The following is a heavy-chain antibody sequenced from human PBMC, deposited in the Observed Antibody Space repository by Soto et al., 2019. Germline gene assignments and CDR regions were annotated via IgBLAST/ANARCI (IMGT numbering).Heavy chain of an antibody. Sequence: ASVKVSCKASGYTFTSYYMHWVRQAPGQGLEWMGIINPSGGSTSYAQKFQGRVTMTRDTSTSTVYMELSSLRSEDTAVYYCARTPNRDIVVVPAAIAKIDYWGQGTLVTVS. V-gene: IGHV1-46*01. CDR3: ARTPNRDIVVVPAAIAKIDY. CDR1: GYTFTSYY. D-gene: IGHD2-2*02. CDR2: INPSGGST. J-gene: IGHJ4*02.